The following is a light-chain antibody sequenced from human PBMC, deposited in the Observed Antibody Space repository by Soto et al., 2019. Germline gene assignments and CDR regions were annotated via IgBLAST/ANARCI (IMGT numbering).Light chain of an antibody. CDR3: QSYDSSLSGSI. CDR2: VNS. Sequence: QSVLTQPPSVSGAPGQRVTISCTGSSSNIGAGYNVHGYQQLPGTAPKLLIYVNSNRPSGVPDRFSGSKSGTSASLAITGLQAEDEADYYCQSYDSSLSGSIFGGGTKLTVL. J-gene: IGLJ2*01. V-gene: IGLV1-40*01. CDR1: SSNIGAGYN.